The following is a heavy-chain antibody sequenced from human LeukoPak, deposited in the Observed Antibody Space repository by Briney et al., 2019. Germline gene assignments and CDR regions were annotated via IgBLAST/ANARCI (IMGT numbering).Heavy chain of an antibody. V-gene: IGHV4-34*01. Sequence: PSETLSLTCAVYGGSFSGYNWTWIRQPPGKGLEWIGEINHSGSTNYNPSLKSRVTISVDTSKNQFSLKLSSVTAADTAVYYCARKGRIAARRALDYWGQGTLVTVSS. CDR3: ARKGRIAARRALDY. CDR1: GGSFSGYN. D-gene: IGHD6-6*01. J-gene: IGHJ4*02. CDR2: INHSGST.